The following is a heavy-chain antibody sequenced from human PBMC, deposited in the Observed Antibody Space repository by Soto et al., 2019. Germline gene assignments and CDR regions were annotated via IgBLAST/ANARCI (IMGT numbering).Heavy chain of an antibody. CDR3: ARDRADRGFDD. CDR2: VLPVLGTT. D-gene: IGHD3-10*01. CDR1: GDRFTSYA. Sequence: QVQLEQSGAEVKKPGSSVKVSCKASGDRFTSYAISWVRQAPGQGLEWVGTVLPVLGTTNYAQKLRGRVTITADESTSTAYMELGSLRYEDTAIYYCARDRADRGFDDWGQGTLVTVSS. J-gene: IGHJ4*02. V-gene: IGHV1-69*18.